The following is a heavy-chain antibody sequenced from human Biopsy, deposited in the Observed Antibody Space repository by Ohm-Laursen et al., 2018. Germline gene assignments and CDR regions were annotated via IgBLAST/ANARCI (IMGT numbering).Heavy chain of an antibody. CDR1: GFSINSGFH. Sequence: SETLSLTCGVSGFSINSGFHWAWIRQPPGKGLERIGFIYRTGTTTYNPSFKSRVAMAVDTSKNQFSLTLNSVTAADTAVYYCARMKGRGYFDYWGQGTLVIVSS. CDR3: ARMKGRGYFDY. CDR2: IYRTGTT. J-gene: IGHJ4*02. V-gene: IGHV4-38-2*01. D-gene: IGHD2-15*01.